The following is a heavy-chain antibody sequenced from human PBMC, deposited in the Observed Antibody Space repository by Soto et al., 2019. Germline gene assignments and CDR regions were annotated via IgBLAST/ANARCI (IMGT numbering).Heavy chain of an antibody. CDR2: INPNSGGT. CDR3: ARDYSDGSGSYYRGWFDP. J-gene: IGHJ5*02. CDR1: GYTFTGYY. D-gene: IGHD3-10*01. Sequence: ASVKVSCKASGYTFTGYYMHCVRQAPGQGPEWMGWINPNSGGTNYAQKFQGRVTMTRDTSISTAYMELSRLRSDDTAVYYCARDYSDGSGSYYRGWFDPWGQGTLVTVSS. V-gene: IGHV1-2*02.